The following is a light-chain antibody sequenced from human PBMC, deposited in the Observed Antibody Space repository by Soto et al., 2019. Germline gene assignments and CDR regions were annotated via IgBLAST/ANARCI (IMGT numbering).Light chain of an antibody. CDR1: SSDVGGYNS. V-gene: IGLV2-8*01. J-gene: IGLJ2*01. CDR3: SSYAGSNNLV. Sequence: QSALTQPPSASGSPGQSVTISCTGTSSDVGGYNSVSWYQQHPGKAPKLVIYEVNKRPSGAPDRFSASKSDNTASLTVSGLQAEDEADYYCSSYAGSNNLVFGGGTKLTVL. CDR2: EVN.